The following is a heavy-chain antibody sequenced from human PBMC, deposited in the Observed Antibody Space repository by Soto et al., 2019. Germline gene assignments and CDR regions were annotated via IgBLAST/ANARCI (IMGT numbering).Heavy chain of an antibody. D-gene: IGHD3-16*01. CDR2: IYYTGST. J-gene: IGHJ4*02. V-gene: IGHV4-59*01. Sequence: SETLSLTCSVSGGSISTYFWSWIRQSPGKGLEWIGYIYYTGSTNYNPSLKSRVTISVDTSKNQFSLNLSSVTAADTAVYFCARGEAYVYYFDYWGQGTLVTVSS. CDR3: ARGEAYVYYFDY. CDR1: GGSISTYF.